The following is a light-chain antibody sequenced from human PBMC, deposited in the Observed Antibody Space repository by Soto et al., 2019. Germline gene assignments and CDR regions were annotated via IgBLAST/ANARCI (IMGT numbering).Light chain of an antibody. CDR3: CSYAGRSTLV. J-gene: IGLJ3*02. V-gene: IGLV2-23*01. CDR1: SSDVGSYNL. Sequence: QSALTQPASVSGSPGQSITISCTGSSSDVGSYNLVSWHQQYPGTAPKLMIYEGSKRPSGVSNRFSGSKSGNTASLTISGHQAEDEADYYCCSYAGRSTLVFGGGTKLTVL. CDR2: EGS.